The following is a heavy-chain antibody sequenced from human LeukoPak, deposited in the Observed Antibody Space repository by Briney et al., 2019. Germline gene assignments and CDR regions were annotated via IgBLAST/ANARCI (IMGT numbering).Heavy chain of an antibody. V-gene: IGHV1-46*01. CDR1: GSTFTSYY. J-gene: IGHJ4*02. CDR2: INPSGGST. Sequence: ASVKVSCKASGSTFTSYYMHWVRQAPGQGHGWMGIINPSGGSTSYAQKFQGRVTMTRDTSTSTVYMELSSLRSEDTAVYYCARPLNDYGDWKLLDYWGQGTLVTVSS. D-gene: IGHD4-17*01. CDR3: ARPLNDYGDWKLLDY.